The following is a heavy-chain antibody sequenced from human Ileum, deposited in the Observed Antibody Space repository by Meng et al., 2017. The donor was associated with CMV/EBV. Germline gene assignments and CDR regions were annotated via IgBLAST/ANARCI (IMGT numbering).Heavy chain of an antibody. D-gene: IGHD6-13*01. J-gene: IGHJ6*02. V-gene: IGHV3-53*01. CDR3: ARLQQQTGAFGMDV. CDR1: GFTVSSNY. Sequence: GESLKISCAASGFTVSSNYLSWVRQAPGKGLEWVSLIHSEGRTYHADSVKGRFIISRDNSKNTVYLQMNKLRAEDTAVYYCARLQQQTGAFGMDVWGQGTTVTVSS. CDR2: IHSEGRT.